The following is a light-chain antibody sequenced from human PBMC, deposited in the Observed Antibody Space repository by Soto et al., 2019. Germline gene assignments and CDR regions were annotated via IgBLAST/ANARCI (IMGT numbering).Light chain of an antibody. V-gene: IGKV1-33*01. CDR1: QDISTY. CDR2: GAS. J-gene: IGKJ5*01. Sequence: DIQMTQSPSSLSASVGDRVTFTCQATQDISTYLNWYQHKPGQAPKLLIYGASILETGVPSRFSGSVSGTDFTFTISSLQPEDFATYYCQQYDDLPITFGQGTRLEIK. CDR3: QQYDDLPIT.